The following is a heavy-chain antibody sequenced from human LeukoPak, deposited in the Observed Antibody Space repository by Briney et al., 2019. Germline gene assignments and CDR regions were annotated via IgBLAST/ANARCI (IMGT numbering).Heavy chain of an antibody. CDR2: INSDGSWT. Sequence: GGSLRLSCAASGNHWMHWVRQAPGKGLVWVSHINSDGSWTSYADSVKGRFTISKDNAKNTVYLQMNSLRAEDTAVYYCASFYETYWGRGTLVTVSS. CDR1: GNHW. J-gene: IGHJ4*02. V-gene: IGHV3-74*01. D-gene: IGHD2/OR15-2a*01. CDR3: ASFYETY.